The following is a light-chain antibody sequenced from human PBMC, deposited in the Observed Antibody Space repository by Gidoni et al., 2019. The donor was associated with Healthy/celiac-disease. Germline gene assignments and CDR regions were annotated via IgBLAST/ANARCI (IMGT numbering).Light chain of an antibody. Sequence: QSVLTHPPSVSGPPGQRVTISCTGSSSNIGAGYDVHWYQQLPGTAPKLLIYGNSNRPSGVPDRFSGSKSGTSASLAITGLQTEDEADYYCQSYDSRLSGSVFGGGTQLTVL. J-gene: IGLJ7*01. CDR1: SSNIGAGYD. CDR2: GNS. CDR3: QSYDSRLSGSV. V-gene: IGLV1-40*01.